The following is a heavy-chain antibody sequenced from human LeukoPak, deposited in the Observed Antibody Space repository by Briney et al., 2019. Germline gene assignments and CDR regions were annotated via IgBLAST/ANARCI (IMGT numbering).Heavy chain of an antibody. CDR1: AYTFTSYD. D-gene: IGHD2-2*01. Sequence: GASVKVSCKASAYTFTSYDINWVRQATGQRLEWMGWMNPNSANTGYAQKFQGRVTMTRNTSISTAYMELSSLRSEDTAVYYCARVNCSSTSCRSKFLDYWGQGTLVTVSS. J-gene: IGHJ4*02. CDR3: ARVNCSSTSCRSKFLDY. CDR2: MNPNSANT. V-gene: IGHV1-8*01.